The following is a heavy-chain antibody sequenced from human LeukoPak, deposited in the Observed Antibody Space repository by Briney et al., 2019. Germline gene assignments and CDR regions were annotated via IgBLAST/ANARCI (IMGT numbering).Heavy chain of an antibody. CDR3: ARGPIQLWIHNAMDV. CDR1: GFTFGDHA. V-gene: IGHV3-49*04. D-gene: IGHD1-1*01. Sequence: GRSLRLSCTGSGFTFGDHAMSWVRQAPGKGLEWVGFIRSKAYRGTTEYAAPVKGRFTISRDDSASIAYLQMNSLKTEDTAVYYCARGPIQLWIHNAMDVWGQGTTVTVSS. CDR2: IRSKAYRGTT. J-gene: IGHJ6*02.